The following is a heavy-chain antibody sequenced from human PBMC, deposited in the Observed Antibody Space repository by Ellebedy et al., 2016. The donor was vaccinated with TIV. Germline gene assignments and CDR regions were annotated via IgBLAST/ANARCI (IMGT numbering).Heavy chain of an antibody. CDR2: ISFDGSNK. D-gene: IGHD3-22*01. J-gene: IGHJ3*01. V-gene: IGHV3-30*04. CDR3: ARGSPDYYDNRPYPFDL. CDR1: GFVFHTYA. Sequence: GGSLSLSXAASGFVFHTYAVHWVRQAPGKGLEWVALISFDGSNKLYADSVKGRFTISRDNAKNTLSLQMNSLGGDDTAVYYCARGSPDYYDNRPYPFDLWGQGTMVTVSS.